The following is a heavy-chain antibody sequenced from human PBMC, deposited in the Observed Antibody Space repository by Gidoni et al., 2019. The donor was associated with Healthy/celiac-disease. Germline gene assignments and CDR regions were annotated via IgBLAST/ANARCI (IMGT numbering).Heavy chain of an antibody. D-gene: IGHD3-22*01. V-gene: IGHV3-15*01. CDR2: IKSKTDGGTT. CDR1: GFTFSNAC. Sequence: EVQLVESGGGLVKPGGSLRLSCAASGFTFSNACMSWVRPAPGKGLEWVGRIKSKTDGGTTDYAAPVKGRFTISRDDSKNTLYLQMNSLKTEDTAVYYCTTEYYYDSSGDLLTGEDAFDIWGQGTMVTVSS. CDR3: TTEYYYDSSGDLLTGEDAFDI. J-gene: IGHJ3*02.